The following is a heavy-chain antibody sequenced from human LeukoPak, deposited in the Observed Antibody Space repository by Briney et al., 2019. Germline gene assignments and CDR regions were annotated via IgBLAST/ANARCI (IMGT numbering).Heavy chain of an antibody. CDR1: GFTYSDYI. CDR2: ISNGGSQK. D-gene: IGHD6-19*01. J-gene: IGHJ5*02. V-gene: IGHV3-30*01. CDR3: ARSLRTGWHWFDP. Sequence: GGSLRLSCAASGFTYSDYIMHWLRQAPVKGLEWVAVISNGGSQKYYGDFVNGRFTISRDDSKNTLYLQMNSLRPEDTAVYYCARSLRTGWHWFDPWGQGTLVTVSS.